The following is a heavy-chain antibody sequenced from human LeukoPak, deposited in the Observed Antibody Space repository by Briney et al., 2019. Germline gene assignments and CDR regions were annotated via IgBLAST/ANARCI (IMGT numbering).Heavy chain of an antibody. CDR1: GYIFSGYY. V-gene: IGHV1-2*02. D-gene: IGHD3-10*01. Sequence: ASVKVSCKASGYIFSGYYINWVRQAPGQGLEWMGWINPKSGATKYAQKFQGRITMTGDTFIGTAYVELRSLRSDDTAVYYCARDRNYYGSGSYPHVFDYWGQGTLVTVSS. CDR3: ARDRNYYGSGSYPHVFDY. CDR2: INPKSGAT. J-gene: IGHJ4*02.